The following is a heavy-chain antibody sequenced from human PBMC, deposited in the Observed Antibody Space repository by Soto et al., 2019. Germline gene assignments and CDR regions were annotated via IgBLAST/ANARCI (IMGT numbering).Heavy chain of an antibody. CDR3: ARNFGSDY. CDR2: IKQDGSEE. J-gene: IGHJ4*02. CDR1: GFTFSSFW. Sequence: GGSLRLSCAASGFTFSSFWMTWVRQAPGKGLEWVANIKQDGSEEYYVDSVKGRFTISRDNAKNSLYLQMNSLRAEDTAIYYCARNFGSDYWGQGTLVTVSS. D-gene: IGHD3-10*01. V-gene: IGHV3-7*05.